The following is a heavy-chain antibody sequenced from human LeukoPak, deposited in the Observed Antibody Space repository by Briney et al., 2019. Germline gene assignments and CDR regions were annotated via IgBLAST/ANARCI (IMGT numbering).Heavy chain of an antibody. J-gene: IGHJ3*02. CDR3: ARAIKPRSITMVRGAHADAFDI. D-gene: IGHD3-10*01. CDR2: INPNSGGT. Sequence: GASVKVTCKASGYTFTGYYMHWLRQAPGQGLGWMGWINPNSGGTNYAQKVQGRVTMTRDTSISTAYLELNRLRSEDTAVDYYARAIKPRSITMVRGAHADAFDIWGQGTMVTVSS. V-gene: IGHV1-2*02. CDR1: GYTFTGYY.